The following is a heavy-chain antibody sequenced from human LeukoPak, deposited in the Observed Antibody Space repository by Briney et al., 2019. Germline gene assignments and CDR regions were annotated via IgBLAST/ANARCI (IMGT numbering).Heavy chain of an antibody. J-gene: IGHJ5*02. CDR2: IYYSGST. V-gene: IGHV4-31*03. D-gene: IGHD5-12*01. Sequence: SETLSFTCTVSGGSISSGGYYWSWIRQHPGEGLEWIGYIYYSGSTYYNPSLKSRVTISVDTSKNQFSLKLSSVTAADTAVYYCARDLYSGYDFYQFDPWGQGTLVTVSS. CDR3: ARDLYSGYDFYQFDP. CDR1: GGSISSGGYY.